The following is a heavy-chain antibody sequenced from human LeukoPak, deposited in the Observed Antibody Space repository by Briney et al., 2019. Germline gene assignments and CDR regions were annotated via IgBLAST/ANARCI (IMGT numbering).Heavy chain of an antibody. CDR3: AREKIVVPAAISRRYWYFDL. Sequence: SETLSLTCAVYGGSFSGYYWSWIRQPPGKGLEWIGEINHSGSTNYNPSLKSRVTISVDTSKNQFSLKLSSVTAADTAVYYCAREKIVVPAAISRRYWYFDLWGRGTLVTVSS. D-gene: IGHD2-2*01. J-gene: IGHJ2*01. CDR1: GGSFSGYY. V-gene: IGHV4-34*01. CDR2: INHSGST.